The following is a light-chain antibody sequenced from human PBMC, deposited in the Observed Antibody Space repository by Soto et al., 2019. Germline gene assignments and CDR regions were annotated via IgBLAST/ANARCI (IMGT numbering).Light chain of an antibody. V-gene: IGKV1-5*01. J-gene: IGKJ1*01. CDR1: QSISSW. CDR2: DDS. CDR3: EQYNTYVT. Sequence: DIQMTQSPSTLSASVGDRVTITCRASQSISSWLAWYQQKPGKAPKLLIYDDSNLESGVPSRFSGSGSGTAFALTFTRAEPDNFASYYCEQYNTYVTFGHGTKVEIK.